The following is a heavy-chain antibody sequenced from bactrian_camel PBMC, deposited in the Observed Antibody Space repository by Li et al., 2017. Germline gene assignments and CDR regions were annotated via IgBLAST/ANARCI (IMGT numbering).Heavy chain of an antibody. Sequence: HVQLVESGGGSVQPGGSLRLSCTASGNTTSSNCMAWFRQAPGKEREQVASIDSDGSTTYKDDVKGRFTISRDNARNTLYLQLNKLRTEDTAMYYCASDRGEFFPYGTSWHYWGQGTQVTVS. J-gene: IGHJ4*01. V-gene: IGHV3S53*01. CDR2: IDSDGST. CDR3: ASDRGEFFPYGTSWHY. CDR1: GNTTSSNC. D-gene: IGHD6*01.